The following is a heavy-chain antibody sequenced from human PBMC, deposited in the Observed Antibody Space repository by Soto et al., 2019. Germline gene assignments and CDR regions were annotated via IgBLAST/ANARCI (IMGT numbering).Heavy chain of an antibody. V-gene: IGHV3-33*01. CDR2: IWYDGSNK. CDR1: GFTFSSYG. Sequence: QVQLVESGGGVVQPGRSLRLSCAASGFTFSSYGIHWVRQAPGKGLEWVAVIWYDGSNKYYADSVKGRFTISRDNSKNTLYLQMNSLRAEDTAVYYCARESMPVVTPTQPYWYFDLWGRGTLVTVSS. J-gene: IGHJ2*01. CDR3: ARESMPVVTPTQPYWYFDL. D-gene: IGHD2-21*02.